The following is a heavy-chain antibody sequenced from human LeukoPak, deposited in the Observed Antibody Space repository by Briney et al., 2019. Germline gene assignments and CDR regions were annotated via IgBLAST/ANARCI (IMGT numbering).Heavy chain of an antibody. CDR1: GFVFSSHP. V-gene: IGHV3-64*01. D-gene: IGHD1-14*01. J-gene: IGHJ4*02. Sequence: GGSLRLSCAVSGFVFSSHPMHWVRQAPGKGLECVSAISNSGGSTYYANSVKGRFTISRDNSKNTLYLQMDSLRAEDTALYYCAREDPAGSIDYWGQGILVTVSS. CDR3: AREDPAGSIDY. CDR2: ISNSGGST.